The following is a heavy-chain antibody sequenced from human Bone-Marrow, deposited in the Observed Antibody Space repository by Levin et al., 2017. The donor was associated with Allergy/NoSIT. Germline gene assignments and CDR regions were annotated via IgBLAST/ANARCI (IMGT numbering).Heavy chain of an antibody. V-gene: IGHV3-30*04. CDR1: GFTFSSYA. CDR3: ARDDREWLVVTSFDS. D-gene: IGHD6-19*01. Sequence: TGGSLRLSCAASGFTFSSYAMHWVRHSPGKGLEWVASISYDGTNQDYADSVQVRFTISRDNSKNTLYLEMNSLKPDDTAVYYCARDDREWLVVTSFDSWGQGTLVTVSS. CDR2: ISYDGTNQ. J-gene: IGHJ4*02.